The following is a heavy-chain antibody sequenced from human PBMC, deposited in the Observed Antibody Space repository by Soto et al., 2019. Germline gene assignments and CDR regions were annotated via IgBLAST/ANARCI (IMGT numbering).Heavy chain of an antibody. Sequence: SETLSLTCAVSGYSISSGYYWGWIRQPPGKGLEWIGSIYHSGSTYYNPSLKSRVTISVDTSKNQFSLKLSSVTAADAAVYYCASGFTTPGGYFQHWGQGTLVTVS. CDR1: GYSISSGYY. CDR2: IYHSGST. CDR3: ASGFTTPGGYFQH. J-gene: IGHJ1*01. V-gene: IGHV4-38-2*01. D-gene: IGHD3-22*01.